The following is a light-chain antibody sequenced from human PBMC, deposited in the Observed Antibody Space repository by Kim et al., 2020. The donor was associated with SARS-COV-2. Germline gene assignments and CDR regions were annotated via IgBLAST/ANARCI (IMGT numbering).Light chain of an antibody. CDR3: QQYYNYPLT. Sequence: DIQMTQSPSTLSVSVGDRVTITCRASQSISSWLAWYQQKPGKAPKLLIYKASSLESGVPSRFSGSGSGTEFTLTISSLQPDDFATYYCQQYYNYPLTFGQGTKVDIK. CDR1: QSISSW. CDR2: KAS. J-gene: IGKJ1*01. V-gene: IGKV1-5*03.